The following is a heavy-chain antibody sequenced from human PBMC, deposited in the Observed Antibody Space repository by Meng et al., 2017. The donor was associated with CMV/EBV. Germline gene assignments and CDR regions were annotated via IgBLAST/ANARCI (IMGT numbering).Heavy chain of an antibody. CDR2: ISSSGSTI. J-gene: IGHJ6*02. CDR3: ARGQEGRYYYYGMDV. V-gene: IGHV3-48*03. Sequence: GESLKISCAASGFTFSSYEMNWVRQAPGKGLEWVSYISSSGSTIYYADSVKGRFTISRDNAKNSLYLQMNSLRAEDTAVYYCARGQEGRYYYYGMDVWGQGTTVTVSS. CDR1: GFTFSSYE.